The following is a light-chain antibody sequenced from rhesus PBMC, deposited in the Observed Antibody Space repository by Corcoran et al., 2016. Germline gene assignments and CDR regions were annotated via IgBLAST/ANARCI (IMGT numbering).Light chain of an antibody. Sequence: EIVMTQSPATLSLSPGETATLSCRASESVGSYLAWYQQKPGQAPKLLVHSAYFRATGIPDRFSGRGSRTEFTLTISSLEPEDVGVYHCQQYNDLLTFGPGTKLDIK. J-gene: IGKJ3*01. CDR1: ESVGSY. CDR3: QQYNDLLT. V-gene: IGKV3-40*03. CDR2: SAY.